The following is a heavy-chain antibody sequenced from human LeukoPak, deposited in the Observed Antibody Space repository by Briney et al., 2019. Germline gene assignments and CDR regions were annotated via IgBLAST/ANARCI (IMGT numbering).Heavy chain of an antibody. CDR3: ARGLIVGESYL. Sequence: PSEILSLTCAVYGGPFSGYYWSWIRQPPGKGLEWIGEINHSGSTNYNPSLKSRVTISVDTSKNQFSLKLSSVTAADTAVYYCARGLIVGESYLWGQGTLVTVSS. CDR1: GGPFSGYY. D-gene: IGHD3-10*01. CDR2: INHSGST. V-gene: IGHV4-34*01. J-gene: IGHJ5*02.